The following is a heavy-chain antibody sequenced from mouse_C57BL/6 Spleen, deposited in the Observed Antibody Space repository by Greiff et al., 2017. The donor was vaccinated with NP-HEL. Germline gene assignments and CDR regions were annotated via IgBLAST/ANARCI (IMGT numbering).Heavy chain of an antibody. CDR2: INPNNGGT. V-gene: IGHV1-18*01. D-gene: IGHD1-1*01. CDR1: GYTFTDYN. CDR3: ARRNYYGSSHWYFDV. Sequence: EVKLMESGPELVKPGASVKIPCKASGYTFTDYNMDWVKQSHGKSLEWIGDINPNNGGTIYNQKFKGKATLTVDKSSSTAYMELRSLTSEDTAVYYCARRNYYGSSHWYFDVWGTGTTVTVSS. J-gene: IGHJ1*03.